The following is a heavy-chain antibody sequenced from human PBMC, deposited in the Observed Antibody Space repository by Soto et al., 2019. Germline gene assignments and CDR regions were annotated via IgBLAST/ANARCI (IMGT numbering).Heavy chain of an antibody. CDR2: IIPIFGTA. J-gene: IGHJ4*02. V-gene: IGHV1-69*13. Sequence: GASVKVSCKASGGTFSSYAISWVRQAPGQGLEWMGGIIPIFGTANYAQKFQGRVTITADESTSTAYMELSSLRSEDTAVYYCASGYSGSPSYYFDYWGQGTLVTVSS. D-gene: IGHD1-26*01. CDR1: GGTFSSYA. CDR3: ASGYSGSPSYYFDY.